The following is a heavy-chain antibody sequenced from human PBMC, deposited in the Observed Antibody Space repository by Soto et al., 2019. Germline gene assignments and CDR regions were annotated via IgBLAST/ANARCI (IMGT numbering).Heavy chain of an antibody. D-gene: IGHD1-26*01. CDR3: ARSRYSGSYFVAY. CDR1: GGSITSYH. CDR2: TAYTGNT. Sequence: PSETLSLTCVVSGGSITSYHWSWIRQFPGQGLEWIAYTAYTGNTNYNPSLKSRVTISVDTSKNQFSLKLSSVTAADTAGYYCARSRYSGSYFVAYWGQGIWVT. J-gene: IGHJ4*02. V-gene: IGHV4-59*08.